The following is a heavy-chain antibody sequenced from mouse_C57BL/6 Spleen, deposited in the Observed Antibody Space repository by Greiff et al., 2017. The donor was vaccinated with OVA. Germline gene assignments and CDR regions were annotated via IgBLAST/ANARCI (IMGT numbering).Heavy chain of an antibody. CDR2: ISSGSSTI. Sequence: EVKLVESGGGLVKPGGSLKLSCAASGFTFSDYGMHWVRQAPEKGLEWVAYISSGSSTIYYADTVKGRFTISRDNAKNTLFLQMTSLRSEDTAMYYCAREDSSYAMDYWGQGTSVTVSS. J-gene: IGHJ4*01. CDR1: GFTFSDYG. CDR3: AREDSSYAMDY. V-gene: IGHV5-17*01.